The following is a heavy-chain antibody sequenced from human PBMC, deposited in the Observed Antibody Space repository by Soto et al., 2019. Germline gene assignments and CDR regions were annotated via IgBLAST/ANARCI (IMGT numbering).Heavy chain of an antibody. J-gene: IGHJ5*02. D-gene: IGHD5-12*01. CDR3: ARDSKWLIINGNWFDP. CDR1: GYSFINYG. Sequence: SPVKVSCKVSGYSFINYGMTWLLQAPGQGLEWLGWISGSNGATKYAQRFPDRVTLTTDTSTNTAYMELRSLRLDDKAVYYCARDSKWLIINGNWFDPWGQGTRVTVTS. CDR2: ISGSNGAT. V-gene: IGHV1-18*04.